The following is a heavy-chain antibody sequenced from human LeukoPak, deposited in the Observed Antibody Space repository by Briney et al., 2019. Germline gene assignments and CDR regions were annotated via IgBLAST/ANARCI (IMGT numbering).Heavy chain of an antibody. J-gene: IGHJ6*03. Sequence: GGSLRPSCAASGFTFSSYAMSWVRQAPGKGLEWVSAISGSGGSTYYADSVKGRFTISRDNSKNTLYLQMNSLRAEDTAVYYCANTGYCSSTSCFFKPDYYYYYMDVWGKGTTVTVSS. D-gene: IGHD2-2*01. V-gene: IGHV3-23*01. CDR2: ISGSGGST. CDR1: GFTFSSYA. CDR3: ANTGYCSSTSCFFKPDYYYYYMDV.